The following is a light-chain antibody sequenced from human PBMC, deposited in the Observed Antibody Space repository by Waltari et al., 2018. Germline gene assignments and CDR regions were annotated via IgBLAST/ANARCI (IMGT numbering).Light chain of an antibody. CDR3: CAYVGYSTWV. J-gene: IGLJ3*02. Sequence: SALTQPASGSASPGQSITISCTGTSRDVGGYNFFSWYQQHPGKAPQVIIFEISKRPSGVSNRFSGSKSGNTASLTISGLQAEDEANYYCCAYVGYSTWVFGGGTKLTVV. CDR1: SRDVGGYNF. CDR2: EIS. V-gene: IGLV2-23*02.